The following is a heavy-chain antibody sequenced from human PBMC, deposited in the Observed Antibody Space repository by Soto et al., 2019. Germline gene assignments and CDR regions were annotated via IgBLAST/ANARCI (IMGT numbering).Heavy chain of an antibody. V-gene: IGHV4-59*01. J-gene: IGHJ3*02. Sequence: SETLSLTCTVSSGSMSGYYWNWIRQPPGKGLEWIGYIYYSGSTNCNPSLKSRVTISVDTSKNQFSLKPSSVTAADTAVYYCARAGDYDFWSGYSNDAFGIWGQGTMVTVSS. CDR2: IYYSGST. CDR3: ARAGDYDFWSGYSNDAFGI. D-gene: IGHD3-3*01. CDR1: SGSMSGYY.